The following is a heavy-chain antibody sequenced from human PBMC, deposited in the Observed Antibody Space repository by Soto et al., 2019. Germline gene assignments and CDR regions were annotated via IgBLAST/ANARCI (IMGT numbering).Heavy chain of an antibody. D-gene: IGHD2-15*01. J-gene: IGHJ5*02. CDR3: LRGRVVVAATRLNWFDP. Sequence: KPSETLSLTCAVYGGTFSSYYWSWIRQPLGKGLRWSGGINDSGSTKYTPSLESRVTISVDTSNNQLSLKLSSVTAADTAVYYCLRGRVVVAATRLNWFDPWGQGTLIT. V-gene: IGHV4-34*01. CDR1: GGTFSSYY. CDR2: INDSGST.